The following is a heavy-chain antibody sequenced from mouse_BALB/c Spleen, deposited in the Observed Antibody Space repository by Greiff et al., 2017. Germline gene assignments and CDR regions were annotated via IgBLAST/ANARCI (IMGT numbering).Heavy chain of an antibody. V-gene: IGHV3-6*02. D-gene: IGHD2-3*01. CDR3: AYDGYYVGFAY. CDR1: GYSITSGYY. Sequence: EVKLMESGPGLVKPSQSLSLTCSVTGYSITSGYYWNWIRQFPGNKLEWMGYISYDGSNNYNPSLKNRISITRDTSKNQFFLKLNSVTTEDTATYYCAYDGYYVGFAYWGQGTLVTVSA. J-gene: IGHJ3*01. CDR2: ISYDGSN.